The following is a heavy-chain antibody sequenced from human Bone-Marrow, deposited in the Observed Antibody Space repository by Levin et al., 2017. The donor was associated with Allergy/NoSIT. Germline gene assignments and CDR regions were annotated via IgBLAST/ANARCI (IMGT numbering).Heavy chain of an antibody. CDR2: IIPIFGTA. CDR1: GGTFSSYA. D-gene: IGHD5-18*01. CDR3: ASGGRGYSYGYRGYFDY. J-gene: IGHJ4*02. Sequence: SVKVSCKASGGTFSSYAISWVRQAPGQGLEWMGGIIPIFGTANYAQKFQGRVTITADESTSTAYMELSSLRSEDTAVYYCASGGRGYSYGYRGYFDYWGQGTLVTVSS. V-gene: IGHV1-69*13.